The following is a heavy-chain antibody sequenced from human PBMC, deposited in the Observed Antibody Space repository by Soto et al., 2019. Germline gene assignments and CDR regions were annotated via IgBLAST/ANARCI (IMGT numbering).Heavy chain of an antibody. J-gene: IGHJ3*02. D-gene: IGHD4-17*01. CDR2: ISYDGSNK. CDR3: ANGDDYGDSNDAFDI. V-gene: IGHV3-30*18. CDR1: GFTFSSYG. Sequence: QVQLVESGGGVVQPGRSLRLSCAASGFTFSSYGMHWVRQAPGKGLEWVAGISYDGSNKYYADSVKGRFTISRDNSKNTLYLQMNSLRAEDTAVYYCANGDDYGDSNDAFDIWGQGTMVTVSS.